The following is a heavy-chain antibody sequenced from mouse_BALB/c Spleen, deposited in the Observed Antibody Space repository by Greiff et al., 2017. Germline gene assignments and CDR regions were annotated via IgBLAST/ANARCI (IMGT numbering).Heavy chain of an antibody. CDR2: IDPANGNT. J-gene: IGHJ2*01. Sequence: EVQRVESGAELVKPGASVKLSCTASGFNIKDTYMHWVKQRPEQGLEWIGRIDPANGNTKYDPKFQGKATMTADTSSNTAYLQLSSLTSEDTAVYYCAREGVGHGNCYFDYWGQGTTLTVSS. CDR1: GFNIKDTY. CDR3: AREGVGHGNCYFDY. V-gene: IGHV14-3*02. D-gene: IGHD2-1*01.